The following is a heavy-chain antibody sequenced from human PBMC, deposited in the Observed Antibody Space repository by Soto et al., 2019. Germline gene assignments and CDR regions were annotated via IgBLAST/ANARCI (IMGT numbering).Heavy chain of an antibody. D-gene: IGHD2-21*02. V-gene: IGHV1-18*01. CDR2: INTYNAKT. Sequence: QVQLVQSGAEVRKPGASVKVSCKASGYTFTDYGVSWVRQAPGQGLEWMGWINTYNAKTNYAPKVQARVTMTTDTSTTTAYMELKSLKSDDTAVYYCARDQYAVGGDLWGQGTQVTVSS. CDR1: GYTFTDYG. J-gene: IGHJ4*02. CDR3: ARDQYAVGGDL.